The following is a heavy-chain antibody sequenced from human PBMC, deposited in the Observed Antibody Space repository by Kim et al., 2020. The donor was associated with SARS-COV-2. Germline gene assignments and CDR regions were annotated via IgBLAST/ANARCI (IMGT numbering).Heavy chain of an antibody. V-gene: IGHV3-23*01. D-gene: IGHD2-15*01. J-gene: IGHJ4*02. CDR3: ASSGGSSAFWYFDY. Sequence: YAASGQGRFAISRDNTKDTLYLEMNSLRAEDTALYYCASSGGSSAFWYFDYWGQGSLVTVSS.